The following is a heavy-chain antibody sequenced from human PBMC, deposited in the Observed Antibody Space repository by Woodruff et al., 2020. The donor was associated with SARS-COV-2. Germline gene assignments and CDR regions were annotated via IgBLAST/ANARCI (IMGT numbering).Heavy chain of an antibody. CDR3: ARESSSSGNYFDF. D-gene: IGHD6-6*01. Sequence: NYAQKFQGWVTMTRDTSISTAYMELSRLRSDDTAVYYCARESSSSGNYFDFWGQGTLVTVSS. V-gene: IGHV1-2*04. J-gene: IGHJ4*02.